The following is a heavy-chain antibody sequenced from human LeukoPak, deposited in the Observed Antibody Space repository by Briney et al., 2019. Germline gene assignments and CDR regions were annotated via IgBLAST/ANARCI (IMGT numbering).Heavy chain of an antibody. CDR3: AREYCSSTSSYDRYYYGMDV. V-gene: IGHV4-4*07. CDR2: IYTSGST. CDR1: GGSISSYY. D-gene: IGHD2-2*01. Sequence: SETLSLTCTVSGGSISSYYWSWIRQPAGKGLEWIGRIYTSGSTNYNPSLKSRVTISVDTSKNQFSLKLSSVTAADTAVYYCAREYCSSTSSYDRYYYGMDVWGQGTTVTVSS. J-gene: IGHJ6*02.